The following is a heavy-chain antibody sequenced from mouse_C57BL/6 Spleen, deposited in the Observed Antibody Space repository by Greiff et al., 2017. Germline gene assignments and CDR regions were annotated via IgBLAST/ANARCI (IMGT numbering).Heavy chain of an antibody. J-gene: IGHJ2*01. Sequence: QVQLQQSGAELVRPGTSVKMSCKASGYTFTNYWIGWAKQRPGHGLEWIGDIYPGGGYTNYNEKFKGKATLTADKSSSTAYMQFSSLTSEDSAIYYCARNAYYGSSHFDYWGQGTTLTVSS. CDR2: IYPGGGYT. D-gene: IGHD1-1*01. CDR3: ARNAYYGSSHFDY. V-gene: IGHV1-63*01. CDR1: GYTFTNYW.